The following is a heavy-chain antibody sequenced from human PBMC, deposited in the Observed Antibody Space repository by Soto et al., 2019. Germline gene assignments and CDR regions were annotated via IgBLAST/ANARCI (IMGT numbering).Heavy chain of an antibody. D-gene: IGHD3-22*01. V-gene: IGHV3-33*01. CDR1: GFTFSSYG. J-gene: IGHJ3*02. CDR2: IWYDGSNK. CDR3: ARADRSYYYDSSGYLRTDAFDI. Sequence: GGSLRLSCAASGFTFSSYGMHWVRQAPGKGLEWVAVIWYDGSNKYYADSVKGRFTISRDNSKNTLYLQMNSLRAEDTAVYYCARADRSYYYDSSGYLRTDAFDIWGQGTMVTVSS.